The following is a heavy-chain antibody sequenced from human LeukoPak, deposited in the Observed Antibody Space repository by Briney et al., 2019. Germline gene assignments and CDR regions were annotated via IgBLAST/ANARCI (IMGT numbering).Heavy chain of an antibody. D-gene: IGHD6-19*01. CDR2: VIPVLGIP. Sequence: SVKVSCKASGGTFNSYALNWVRQAPGQGLEWMGRVIPVLGIPNYAQKFQGRLTITADKSTSTVYMDLSSLRSDDTAVYYCARDLRGLYSSGCLGYWGQGTLVTVSS. J-gene: IGHJ4*02. V-gene: IGHV1-69*04. CDR3: ARDLRGLYSSGCLGY. CDR1: GGTFNSYA.